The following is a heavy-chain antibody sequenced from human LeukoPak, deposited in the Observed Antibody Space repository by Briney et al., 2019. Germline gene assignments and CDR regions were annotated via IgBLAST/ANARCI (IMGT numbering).Heavy chain of an antibody. Sequence: SETLSLTCTVSGGSISSYYWSWIRQPPGKGLEWIGYIYYSGSTNYNPSLKSRVTISVDTSKNQFSLKLSSVTAADTAVYYCASVHKRFLDWLLSGPYYYYYMDVWGKGSTVTVSS. CDR2: IYYSGST. V-gene: IGHV4-59*01. D-gene: IGHD3/OR15-3a*01. CDR3: ASVHKRFLDWLLSGPYYYYYMDV. J-gene: IGHJ6*03. CDR1: GGSISSYY.